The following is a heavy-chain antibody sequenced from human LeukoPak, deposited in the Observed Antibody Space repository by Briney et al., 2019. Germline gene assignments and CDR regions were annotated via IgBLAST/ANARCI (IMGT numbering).Heavy chain of an antibody. CDR3: ARSGIQLWLRSHYYYYMDV. CDR2: IIPIFGTA. J-gene: IGHJ6*03. CDR1: GGTFSSYA. D-gene: IGHD5-18*01. Sequence: ASVKVSCKASGGTFSSYAISWVRQAPGQGLEWMGGIIPIFGTANYAQKFQGRVTITADKSTSTAYMELSSLRSEDTAVYYCARSGIQLWLRSHYYYYMDVWGKGTTVTVSS. V-gene: IGHV1-69*06.